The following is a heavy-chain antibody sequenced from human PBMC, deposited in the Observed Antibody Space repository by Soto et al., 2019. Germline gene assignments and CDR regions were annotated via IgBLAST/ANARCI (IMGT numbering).Heavy chain of an antibody. CDR1: GRTFSTYA. J-gene: IGHJ3*02. V-gene: IGHV1-69*12. D-gene: IGHD4-17*01. CDR2: ILPVFGTA. CDR3: VRGLEYGGNSDAFDI. Sequence: QVQLVQSGAEVKKPGSSVKVSCRASGRTFSTYAMAWLRQAPGQGLEWMGGILPVFGTADYAPKFQGRVAITAAESTNTAVLQLSSLTSEDTAVYYCVRGLEYGGNSDAFDIWGEGTMVSVSS.